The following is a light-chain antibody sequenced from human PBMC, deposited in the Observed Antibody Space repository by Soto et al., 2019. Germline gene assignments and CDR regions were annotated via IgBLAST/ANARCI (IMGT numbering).Light chain of an antibody. Sequence: VMTQSPLTLPVTPGEPASISCRPNQSRVHSGGIAYVSWFQQRPGRSPRRLIYKVSRRDSGVPARFSGSGSGTDFTLKISRVEDEDVGVYCCMQGTQLGLGQGTKVDIK. CDR1: QSRVHSGGIAY. J-gene: IGKJ1*01. CDR3: MQGTQLG. CDR2: KVS. V-gene: IGKV2-30*02.